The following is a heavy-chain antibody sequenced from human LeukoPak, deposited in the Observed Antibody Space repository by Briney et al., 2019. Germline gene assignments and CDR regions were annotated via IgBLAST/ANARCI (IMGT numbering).Heavy chain of an antibody. D-gene: IGHD4-23*01. J-gene: IGHJ4*02. Sequence: PSETLSLTCTVSGGSISSYYWSWIRQPPGKGLEWIGYIYYSGSTNYNPSLKSRVTISVDTSKNQFSLKLSSVTAADTAVYYCARATPGLDFDYWGQGTLVAVSS. V-gene: IGHV4-59*08. CDR2: IYYSGST. CDR1: GGSISSYY. CDR3: ARATPGLDFDY.